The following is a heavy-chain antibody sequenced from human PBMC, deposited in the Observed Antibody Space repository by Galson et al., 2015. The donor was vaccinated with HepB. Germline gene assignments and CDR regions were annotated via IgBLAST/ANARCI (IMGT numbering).Heavy chain of an antibody. J-gene: IGHJ3*02. D-gene: IGHD1-26*01. Sequence: QSGAEVTKPGESLRISCKGSGYSFTSYWINWVRQMPGKGLEWMGRIDPSDSYTNYSPSFQGHVTISADKSISTAYLQWSSLKASDTAMYYCARHCTSPNWYIRSGIRGDAFDIWGQGTMVSVSS. CDR1: GYSFTSYW. CDR2: IDPSDSYT. V-gene: IGHV5-10-1*01. CDR3: ARHCTSPNWYIRSGIRGDAFDI.